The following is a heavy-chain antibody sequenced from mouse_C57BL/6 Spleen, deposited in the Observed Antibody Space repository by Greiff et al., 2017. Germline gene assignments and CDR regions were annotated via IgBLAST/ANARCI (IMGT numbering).Heavy chain of an antibody. CDR3: ARLRRDYEGYFDY. V-gene: IGHV1-59*01. CDR1: GYTFTSYW. CDR2: IDPSDSYT. J-gene: IGHJ2*01. D-gene: IGHD2-4*01. Sequence: QVQLQQPGAELVRPGTSVKLSCKASGYTFTSYWMHWVKQRPGQGLEWIGVIDPSDSYTNYNQKFKGKATLTVDTSSSTAYMQLSSLTSEDSAVYYCARLRRDYEGYFDYWGQGTTLTVSS.